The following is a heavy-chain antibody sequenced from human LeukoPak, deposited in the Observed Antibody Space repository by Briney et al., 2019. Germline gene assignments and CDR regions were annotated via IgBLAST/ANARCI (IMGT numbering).Heavy chain of an antibody. Sequence: SETLSLTCTVFGGSISSSSYYWGWIHQPPGKGLEWIVSIYYSGSTYYNPSLKSRVTISVETSKNQFSLKLRSVTAADTAVYYCASGYDSSAYQPFIDYWGQGTLVNVSS. V-gene: IGHV4-39*01. CDR3: ASGYDSSAYQPFIDY. CDR2: IYYSGST. D-gene: IGHD3-22*01. J-gene: IGHJ4*02. CDR1: GGSISSSSYY.